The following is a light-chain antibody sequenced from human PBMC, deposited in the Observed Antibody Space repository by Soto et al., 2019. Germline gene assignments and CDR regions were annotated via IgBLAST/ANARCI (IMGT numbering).Light chain of an antibody. J-gene: IGKJ1*01. CDR1: QNINNW. V-gene: IGKV1-5*01. CDR3: QHYNSYSEA. CDR2: GAS. Sequence: DIQITQSPSTLSASVGDRVTITCRARQNINNWLAWYQQKPGRAPKLLIYGASSLGSGVPSRFSGSGSGTEFTLTISSLQPDDFATYYCQHYNSYSEAFGQGTKVDIK.